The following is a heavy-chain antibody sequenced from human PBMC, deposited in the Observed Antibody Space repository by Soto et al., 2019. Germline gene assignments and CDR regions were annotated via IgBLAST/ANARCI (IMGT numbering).Heavy chain of an antibody. CDR3: AYLEGESDFDY. D-gene: IGHD3-16*01. CDR1: GGTFSSYT. Sequence: QVQLVQSGAEVKKPGSSVKVSCKASGGTFSSYTISWVRQAPGQGLEWMGRIIPILGIANYAQKFQGRVTITADKSTSTAYMELSSLRSEDTAVYYCAYLEGESDFDYWGQGTLVTVSS. CDR2: IIPILGIA. V-gene: IGHV1-69*02. J-gene: IGHJ4*02.